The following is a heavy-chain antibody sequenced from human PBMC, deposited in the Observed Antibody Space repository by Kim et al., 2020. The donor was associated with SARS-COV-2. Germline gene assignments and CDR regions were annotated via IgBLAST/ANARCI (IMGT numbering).Heavy chain of an antibody. CDR1: GGSISSGSYY. J-gene: IGHJ2*01. D-gene: IGHD2-2*02. CDR3: ARGQQQLLYYWYFDL. Sequence: SETLSLTCTVSGGSISSGSYYWSWIRQPAGKGLEWIGRIYTSGSTNYNPSLKSRVTISVDTSKNQFSLKLSSVTAADTAMYYCARGQQQLLYYWYFDLWGRGSLVTVSS. CDR2: IYTSGST. V-gene: IGHV4-61*02.